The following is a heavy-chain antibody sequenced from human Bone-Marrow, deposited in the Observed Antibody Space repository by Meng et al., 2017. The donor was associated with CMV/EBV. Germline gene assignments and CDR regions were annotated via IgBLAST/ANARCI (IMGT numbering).Heavy chain of an antibody. CDR3: MRGSVTPY. Sequence: ASVKVSCKASGYTFTGYYMHWVRQAPGQGLEWMGWINPNSQNTGYAQRFQGRLTMTSDTSISTAYMELSSLRSEDTAVYYCMRGSVTPYWGQGTLVTVSS. CDR2: INPNSQNT. J-gene: IGHJ4*02. CDR1: GYTFTGYY. D-gene: IGHD4-17*01. V-gene: IGHV1-8*02.